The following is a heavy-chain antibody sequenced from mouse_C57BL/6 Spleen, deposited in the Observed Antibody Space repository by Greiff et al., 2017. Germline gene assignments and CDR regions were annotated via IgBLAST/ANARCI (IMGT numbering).Heavy chain of an antibody. D-gene: IGHD1-1*01. V-gene: IGHV1-54*01. CDR1: GYAFTNYL. J-gene: IGHJ2*01. Sequence: QVQLQQSGAELVRPGTSVKVSCKASGYAFTNYLIEWVKQRPGQGLEWIGVINPGSGGTNYNEKFKGKATLTADKSSSTAYMQLSSLTSEDSAVYFCAIFGYYGSSPDLDYWGQGTTLTVSS. CDR2: INPGSGGT. CDR3: AIFGYYGSSPDLDY.